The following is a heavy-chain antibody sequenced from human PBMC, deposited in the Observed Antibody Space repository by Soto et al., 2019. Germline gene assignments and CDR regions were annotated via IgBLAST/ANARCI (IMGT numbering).Heavy chain of an antibody. V-gene: IGHV4-38-2*02. J-gene: IGHJ3*02. Sequence: KTSETLSLTXGVSDYSISSGYYWAWIRQPPGKGLEWLGSIYHSGSTYQNPSLSSRVTISVDTSRNKFSLRLSSVTAADTAVYYCARDRDGYNYAFDIWGQGTVVTVS. CDR2: IYHSGST. CDR3: ARDRDGYNYAFDI. CDR1: DYSISSGYY. D-gene: IGHD5-12*01.